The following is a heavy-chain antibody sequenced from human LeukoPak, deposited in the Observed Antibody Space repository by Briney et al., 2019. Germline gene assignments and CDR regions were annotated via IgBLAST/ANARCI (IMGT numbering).Heavy chain of an antibody. CDR1: GFNFRSYE. J-gene: IGHJ4*02. V-gene: IGHV3-48*03. Sequence: GRSLRLSCAASGFNFRSYEMNWVRQAPGKGLEWVSYISNTDETRTYADSVKGRFTISRDNAKNSLHLEMNSLRAEDTAVYYCAREIVSAVAGSFDYWGQGTLVTVSS. D-gene: IGHD6-19*01. CDR2: ISNTDETR. CDR3: AREIVSAVAGSFDY.